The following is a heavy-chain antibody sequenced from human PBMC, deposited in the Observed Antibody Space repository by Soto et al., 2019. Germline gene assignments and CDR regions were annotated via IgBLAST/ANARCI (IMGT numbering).Heavy chain of an antibody. CDR1: VYTLTELS. CDR2: FDPEDGET. CDR3: ATDSPRIAVARYFDY. V-gene: IGHV1-24*01. Sequence: ASVKVSCKVSVYTLTELSMHWVRQAPGKGLEWMGGFDPEDGETIYAQKFQGRVTMTEDTSTDTAYMELSSLRSEDTAVYYCATDSPRIAVARYFDYWGQGTLVTVSS. J-gene: IGHJ4*02. D-gene: IGHD6-19*01.